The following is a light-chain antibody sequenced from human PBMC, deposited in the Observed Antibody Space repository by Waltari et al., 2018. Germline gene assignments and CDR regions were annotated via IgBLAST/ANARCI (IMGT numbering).Light chain of an antibody. J-gene: IGLJ2*01. V-gene: IGLV3-25*03. CDR2: KET. CDR3: QSADTSGTYPQVV. CDR1: ALPQHY. Sequence: SYELTQPPSVSVSPGQTARITCSGAALPQHYSSWYQQKPGQAPVLVIHKETERPSGIPERFSGSSSGTTVTLTISGVQAEDEADYYCQSADTSGTYPQVVFGGGTQLTVL.